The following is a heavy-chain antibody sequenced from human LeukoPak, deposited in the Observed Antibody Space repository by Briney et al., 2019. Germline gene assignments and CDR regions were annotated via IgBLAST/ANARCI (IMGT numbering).Heavy chain of an antibody. Sequence: GESLKISCKGSGYSFTSYWIGWVRQMPGKGLEWMGIIYPGDSDTRYSPSFQGQVPMSADRSISTTYLQWSSLKASDTAMYYCARPLDAVAGTSSDYWGQGTLVTVSS. CDR3: ARPLDAVAGTSSDY. CDR2: IYPGDSDT. CDR1: GYSFTSYW. V-gene: IGHV5-51*01. J-gene: IGHJ4*02. D-gene: IGHD6-19*01.